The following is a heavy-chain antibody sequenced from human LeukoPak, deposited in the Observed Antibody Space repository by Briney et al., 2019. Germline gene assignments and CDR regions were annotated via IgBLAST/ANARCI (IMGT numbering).Heavy chain of an antibody. J-gene: IGHJ5*02. CDR1: GGSISSYYW. Sequence: TLSLTCTVSGGSISSYYWSWIRQPPGKALEWLALIYWDDDKRYSPSLKSRLTITKDTSKNQVVLTMTNMDPVDTATYYCAHSDFWSEGWFDPWGQGTLVTVSS. CDR3: AHSDFWSEGWFDP. V-gene: IGHV2-5*08. D-gene: IGHD3-3*01. CDR2: IYWDDDK.